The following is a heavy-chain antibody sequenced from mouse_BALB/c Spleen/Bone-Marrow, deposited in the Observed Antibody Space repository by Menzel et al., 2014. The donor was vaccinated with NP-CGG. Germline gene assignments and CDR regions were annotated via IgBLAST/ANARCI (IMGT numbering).Heavy chain of an antibody. CDR1: GYTFTNYC. Sequence: QVQLQQSGAELVKPGASVKLSCKTSGYTFTNYCIQWVKQRPGQGLGWIGEIFPGTGTTYYNEKFKGKATLTIDTSSSTAYMQLSSLTSEDSAVYFCARHYYGSSDAMDYWGQGTSVTVSS. D-gene: IGHD1-1*01. CDR3: ARHYYGSSDAMDY. J-gene: IGHJ4*01. V-gene: IGHV1S132*01. CDR2: IFPGTGTT.